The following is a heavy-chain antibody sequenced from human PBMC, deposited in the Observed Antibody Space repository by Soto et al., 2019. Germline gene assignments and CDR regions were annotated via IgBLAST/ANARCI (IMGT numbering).Heavy chain of an antibody. D-gene: IGHD3-9*01. V-gene: IGHV1-24*01. CDR2: FDPEDGET. CDR1: GYTLTELS. CDR3: ATANAYYDILTGHPRDYYSYGMDV. Sequence: QVQLVQSGAEVKKPGASVKVSCKVSGYTLTELSMHWVRQAPGKGLEWMGGFDPEDGETIYAQKFQGRVTMTEDTSTDTAYMELSSLRSEDTAVYYCATANAYYDILTGHPRDYYSYGMDVWGQGTTVTVSS. J-gene: IGHJ6*02.